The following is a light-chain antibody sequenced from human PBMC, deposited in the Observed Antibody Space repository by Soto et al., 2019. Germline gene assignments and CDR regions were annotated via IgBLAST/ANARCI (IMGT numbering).Light chain of an antibody. CDR2: WAS. J-gene: IGKJ4*01. CDR1: QSVLYSSNNKNY. CDR3: QQYYSTPLT. Sequence: DIVMTQSPDSLAASLGERATINCKSSQSVLYSSNNKNYLVWYQQKPGQPPKLLIYWASTRESGVPDRFSGSGSGTDFTLTISSLQAEDVAVYYCQQYYSTPLTFGGGTKVDI. V-gene: IGKV4-1*01.